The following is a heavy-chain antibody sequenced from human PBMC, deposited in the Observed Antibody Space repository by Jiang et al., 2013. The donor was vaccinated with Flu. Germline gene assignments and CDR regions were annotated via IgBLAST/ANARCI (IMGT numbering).Heavy chain of an antibody. Sequence: GAEVKKPGASVKVSCKASGYTFTGYYMHWVRQAPGQGLEWMGWINPNSGGTNYAQKFQGWVTMTRDTSISTAYMELSRLRSDDTAVYYCARGRDLAGELPGDYWGQGTLVTVSS. CDR2: INPNSGGT. J-gene: IGHJ4*02. V-gene: IGHV1-2*04. CDR3: ARGRDLAGELPGDY. CDR1: GYTFTGYY. D-gene: IGHD1-26*01.